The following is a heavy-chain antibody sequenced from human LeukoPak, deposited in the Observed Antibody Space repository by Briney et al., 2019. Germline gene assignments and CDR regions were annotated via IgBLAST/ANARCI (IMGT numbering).Heavy chain of an antibody. CDR3: ARKLMSSRRFEY. D-gene: IGHD2-8*01. V-gene: IGHV3-30*02. Sequence: PGGSLRLSCGVSGFTFRTYGMHWVRQAPGKGLEWVAFIKSDGVFTNYAEAVKGRFTISRDNSDNTVFLQMESVRPDDTAVYYCARKLMSSRRFEYWGQGTLVTVSS. CDR2: IKSDGVFT. J-gene: IGHJ4*02. CDR1: GFTFRTYG.